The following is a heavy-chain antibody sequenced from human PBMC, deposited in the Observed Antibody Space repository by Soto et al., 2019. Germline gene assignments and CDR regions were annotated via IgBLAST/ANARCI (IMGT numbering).Heavy chain of an antibody. Sequence: QVHLVESGGGVVQPGGSLRLSCAASGFTFSGYGMQWVRQAPGKGLEWVAVNAYDESAQYYADSVKGRFTISRDNSKNTLYLQMHSLSAEDTAMYYCTRSLGGSSYFVSDHWGQGTLVTVSS. CDR3: TRSLGGSSYFVSDH. V-gene: IGHV3-30*03. J-gene: IGHJ4*02. CDR2: NAYDESAQ. D-gene: IGHD2-15*01. CDR1: GFTFSGYG.